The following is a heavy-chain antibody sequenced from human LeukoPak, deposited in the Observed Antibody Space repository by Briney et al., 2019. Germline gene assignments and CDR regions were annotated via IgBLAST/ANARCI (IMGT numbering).Heavy chain of an antibody. CDR3: AKVGRIAAD. J-gene: IGHJ4*02. Sequence: PGGSLRLSCAASGFTFDDYAMHWVRPAPGKGLEWVSGISWNSGSIGYADSVKGRFTISRDNAKNSLYLQMNSLRVEDTALYYCAKVGRIAADWGQGTLVTVSS. D-gene: IGHD6-13*01. CDR2: ISWNSGSI. V-gene: IGHV3-9*01. CDR1: GFTFDDYA.